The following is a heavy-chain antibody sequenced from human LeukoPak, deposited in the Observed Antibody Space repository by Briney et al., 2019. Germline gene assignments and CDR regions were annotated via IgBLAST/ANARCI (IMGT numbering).Heavy chain of an antibody. D-gene: IGHD1-26*01. CDR3: ARDLGELLVLDYYYGMDV. CDR1: GGTFSSYA. Sequence: GASVKVSCKASGGTFSSYAISWVRQAPGQGLEWMGGIIPIFGTANYAQKFQGRVTITADESTSTAYMELSSLRSEDTAVYYCARDLGELLVLDYYYGMDVWGQGTTVTVSS. V-gene: IGHV1-69*13. J-gene: IGHJ6*02. CDR2: IIPIFGTA.